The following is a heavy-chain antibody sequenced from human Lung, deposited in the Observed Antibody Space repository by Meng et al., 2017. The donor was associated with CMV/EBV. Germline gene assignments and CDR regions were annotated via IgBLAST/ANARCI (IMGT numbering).Heavy chain of an antibody. CDR2: ISIYNGNT. CDR1: GYTFTSYG. Sequence: ASXXVSXKTSGYTFTSYGVPWVRQAPGQGLEWMGWISIYNGNTKYAQKVQGRVTLTTDTSTSTAYMELRSLRSDDTAVYYCARGYSSGWYGADYWGQGTVVTVSS. D-gene: IGHD6-19*01. J-gene: IGHJ4*02. CDR3: ARGYSSGWYGADY. V-gene: IGHV1-18*01.